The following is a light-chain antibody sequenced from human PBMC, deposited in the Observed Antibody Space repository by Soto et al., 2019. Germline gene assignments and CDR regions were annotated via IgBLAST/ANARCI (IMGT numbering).Light chain of an antibody. J-gene: IGLJ2*01. CDR1: SSDVGGYNY. CDR2: EVS. Sequence: QSALTQPPSASGSPGQSVTISCTGSSSDVGGYNYVSWYQQHPGKAPKLMIYEVSKRPSGVPDRLSGSKSGNTASLTVSGLQAKGVADYYCSSYGGSNTVVFGGGTKLTVL. V-gene: IGLV2-8*01. CDR3: SSYGGSNTVV.